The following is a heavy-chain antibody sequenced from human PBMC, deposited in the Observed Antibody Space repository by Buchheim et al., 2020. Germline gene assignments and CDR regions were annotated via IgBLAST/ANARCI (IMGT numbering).Heavy chain of an antibody. CDR2: ISYDGSNK. V-gene: IGHV3-30-3*01. J-gene: IGHJ4*02. CDR3: ARDWSGSSDLDY. Sequence: QVRLVESGGGVVQPGRSLRLSCAASGFTFSSYAMHWVRQAPGKGLEWVAVISYDGSNKYYADSVKGRFTISRDNSKNTLYLQMNSLRAEDTAVYYCARDWSGSSDLDYWGQGTL. D-gene: IGHD1-26*01. CDR1: GFTFSSYA.